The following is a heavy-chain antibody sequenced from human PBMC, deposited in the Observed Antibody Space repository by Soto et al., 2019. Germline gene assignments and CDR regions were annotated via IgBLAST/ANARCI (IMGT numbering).Heavy chain of an antibody. CDR3: AKATRGGAATLIRDY. Sequence: GGSLRLSCAAAGFTLSIYAMSWVRQAPGKGLEWVSAISGSGGSTYYADSVKGRFTISRDNSKNTLYLQMNSLRADDTAVYYCAKATRGGAATLIRDYWGQGTLVTVSS. D-gene: IGHD6-13*01. J-gene: IGHJ4*02. CDR2: ISGSGGST. V-gene: IGHV3-23*01. CDR1: GFTLSIYA.